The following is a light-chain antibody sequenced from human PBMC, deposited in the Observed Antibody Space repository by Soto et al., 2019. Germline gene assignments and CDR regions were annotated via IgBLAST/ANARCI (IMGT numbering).Light chain of an antibody. CDR1: SSDVGGYDS. CDR2: DVS. CDR3: SSFTSSVTNV. J-gene: IGLJ1*01. Sequence: QSALTQPASVSGSPGQSITISCTGTSSDVGGYDSVSWYQQHPGKAPKLMIYDVSDRPSGISSRFSGSKSGNTASLTISGLQAEDEADYYCSSFTSSVTNVFGTGTKLTVL. V-gene: IGLV2-14*03.